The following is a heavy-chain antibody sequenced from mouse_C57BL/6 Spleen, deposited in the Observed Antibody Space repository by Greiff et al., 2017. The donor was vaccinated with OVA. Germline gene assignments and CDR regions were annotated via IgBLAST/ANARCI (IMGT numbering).Heavy chain of an antibody. CDR2: IYPRSGNT. D-gene: IGHD3-2*02. CDR3: ARGDSSGPFAY. V-gene: IGHV1-81*01. J-gene: IGHJ3*01. CDR1: GYTFTSYG. Sequence: QVQLKQSGAELARPGASVKLSCKASGYTFTSYGISWVKQRTGQGLEWIGEIYPRSGNTYYNEKFKGKATLTADKSSSTAYMELRSLTSEDSAVYFCARGDSSGPFAYWGQGTLVTVSA.